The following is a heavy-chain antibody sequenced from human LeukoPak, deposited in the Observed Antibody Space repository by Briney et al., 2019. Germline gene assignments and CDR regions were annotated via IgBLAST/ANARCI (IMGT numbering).Heavy chain of an antibody. D-gene: IGHD1-26*01. J-gene: IGHJ3*02. CDR2: IYYSGST. CDR1: GYSISSGYY. Sequence: KPSETLSLTCTVSGYSISSGYYWGWIRQPPGKGLEWIGSIYYSGSTHYNPSLKSRVTISVDTTKNQFSLKLSSVTAADQAVYYCARYSGSDPHDAFDIWGQGTMVTVSS. CDR3: ARYSGSDPHDAFDI. V-gene: IGHV4-38-2*02.